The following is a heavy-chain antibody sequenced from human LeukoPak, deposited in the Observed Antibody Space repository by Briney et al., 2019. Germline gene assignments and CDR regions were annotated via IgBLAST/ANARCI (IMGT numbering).Heavy chain of an antibody. J-gene: IGHJ4*02. Sequence: GGSLRLXCAASGLTSSSSGMLWVRQAPGKGMGFVAFIRYVGSNKYYADSVKGRFTISRDNSKNTLYLQMNSLRAEDTAVYYCAKDLLGVYCTNGVCYQDYWGQGTLVTVSS. V-gene: IGHV3-30*02. CDR1: GLTSSSSG. CDR2: IRYVGSNK. D-gene: IGHD2-8*01. CDR3: AKDLLGVYCTNGVCYQDY.